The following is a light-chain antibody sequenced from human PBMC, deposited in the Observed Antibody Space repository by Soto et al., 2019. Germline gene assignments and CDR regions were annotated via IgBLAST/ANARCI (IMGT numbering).Light chain of an antibody. CDR1: QGVGLD. CDR2: HAS. J-gene: IGKJ4*01. V-gene: IGKV1-6*01. CDR3: LQDNSNPLS. Sequence: AIPMTQSPSSLSASVGDRVTITCRASQGVGLDLAWYQQKPGKAPNLLIYHASTLQSGVPSRFSGSGSGTDFTLTISSLQPEDFRTYYCLQDNSNPLSFGGGTKVGIK.